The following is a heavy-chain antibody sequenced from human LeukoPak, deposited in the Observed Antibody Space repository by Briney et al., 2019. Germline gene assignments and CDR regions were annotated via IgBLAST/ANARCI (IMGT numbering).Heavy chain of an antibody. CDR2: ISWNSGSI. V-gene: IGHV3-9*01. CDR1: GFTFDDYA. CDR3: AKDLGIAVQYGAFDI. Sequence: PGGSLRLSCAASGFTFDDYAMHWVRQAPGKGLEWVSGISWNSGSIGYADSVKGRFTISRDNAKNSLYLQMNSLRAEDTALYYCAKDLGIAVQYGAFDIWGQGTMVTVSS. J-gene: IGHJ3*02. D-gene: IGHD6-19*01.